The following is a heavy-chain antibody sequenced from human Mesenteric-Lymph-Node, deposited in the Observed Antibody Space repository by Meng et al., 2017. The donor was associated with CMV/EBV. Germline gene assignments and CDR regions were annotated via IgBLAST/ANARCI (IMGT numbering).Heavy chain of an antibody. CDR1: GFTVSSNY. Sequence: GGSLRLSCAASGFTVSSNYMSWVRQAPGKGLEWVSVIYSGGSTYYADSVKGRFTISRDNSKNTLYLQMNSLRAEDTAVYYCARDRCSSTSCPGPDAFDIRGQGTMVTVSS. CDR3: ARDRCSSTSCPGPDAFDI. CDR2: IYSGGST. J-gene: IGHJ3*02. V-gene: IGHV3-66*02. D-gene: IGHD2-2*01.